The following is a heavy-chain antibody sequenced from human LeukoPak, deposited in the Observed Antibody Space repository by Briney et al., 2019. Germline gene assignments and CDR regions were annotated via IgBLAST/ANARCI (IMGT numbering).Heavy chain of an antibody. CDR1: GYSFTSYW. CDR3: ARLLRLGPIDSGNAFDI. D-gene: IGHD3-10*01. J-gene: IGHJ3*02. V-gene: IGHV5-51*01. Sequence: LGESLTISCKGSGYSFTSYWIGWVRQMPVKGLEWMGIIYPGDSDTRYSSSFQGQVTISADKSISTAYLQWSGLKAPDTAIYYCARLLRLGPIDSGNAFDIWGQGTMVTVSS. CDR2: IYPGDSDT.